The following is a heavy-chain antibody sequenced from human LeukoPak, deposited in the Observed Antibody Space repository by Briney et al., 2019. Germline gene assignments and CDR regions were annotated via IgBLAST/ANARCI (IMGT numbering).Heavy chain of an antibody. D-gene: IGHD3-3*01. V-gene: IGHV4-59*08. J-gene: IGHJ6*02. CDR1: GGSISSYY. Sequence: SETLSFTCTVSGGSISSYYWSWIRQPPGKGLEWIGYIYYSGSTNYNPSLKSRVTISVDTSKNQFSLKLSSVTAADTAVYYCARRNIDFWSGYNATGMDVWGQGTTVTVSS. CDR3: ARRNIDFWSGYNATGMDV. CDR2: IYYSGST.